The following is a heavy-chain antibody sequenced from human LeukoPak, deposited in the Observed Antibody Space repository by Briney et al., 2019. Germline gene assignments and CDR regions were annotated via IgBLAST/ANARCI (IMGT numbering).Heavy chain of an antibody. D-gene: IGHD5-24*01. CDR2: IYYSGST. Sequence: SSETLSLTCTVSGGSISSSSYYWGWIRQPPGKGLEWIGSIYYSGSTYYNPSLKSRVTISVDTSKNQFSLKLSSVTAADTAVYYCAGHSSRDGYIGDYWGRGTLVTVSS. CDR1: GGSISSSSYY. CDR3: AGHSSRDGYIGDY. V-gene: IGHV4-39*01. J-gene: IGHJ4*02.